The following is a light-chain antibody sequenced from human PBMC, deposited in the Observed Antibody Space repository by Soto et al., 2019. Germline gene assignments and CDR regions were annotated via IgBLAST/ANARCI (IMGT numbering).Light chain of an antibody. CDR1: QSISRS. CDR2: DAS. J-gene: IGKJ2*01. CDR3: HQYNSWPPGT. V-gene: IGKV3-15*01. Sequence: IVLTQSPAILSVSQGERATLSCRASQSISRSLAWYQQKPGQAPRLLISDASTRATGIPARFSGSGSGTEFTLTISSLQSEDFALYYCHQYNSWPPGTLGQGTKVDIK.